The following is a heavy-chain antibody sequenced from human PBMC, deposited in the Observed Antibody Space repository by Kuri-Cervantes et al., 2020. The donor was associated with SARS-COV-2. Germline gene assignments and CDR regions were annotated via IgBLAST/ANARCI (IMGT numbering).Heavy chain of an antibody. J-gene: IGHJ4*02. V-gene: IGHV4-38-2*01. CDR2: IYHSGST. D-gene: IGHD5-24*01. CDR3: ARVGGYNKNFDY. CDR1: GYSISSGYY. Sequence: SQTLSLTCAVSGYSISSGYYWGWIRQPPGKGLEWIGSIYHSGSTYYNPSLKSRVTISVDTSKNQFSLKLSSVTAADTAVYYCARVGGYNKNFDYWGQGTLVTVSS.